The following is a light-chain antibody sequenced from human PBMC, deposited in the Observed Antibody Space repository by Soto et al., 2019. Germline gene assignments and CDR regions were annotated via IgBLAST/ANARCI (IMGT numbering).Light chain of an antibody. Sequence: DIQMTQSPSTLSASVGDRVTITCRASQSISSWLAWYQQKPGKAPKLLIYDASSLESGVPSRFSGSGSGTEFTLTISSLQPDDFATYYCQQYNRYSGAFGPGTKFDIK. CDR1: QSISSW. V-gene: IGKV1-5*01. CDR3: QQYNRYSGA. J-gene: IGKJ3*01. CDR2: DAS.